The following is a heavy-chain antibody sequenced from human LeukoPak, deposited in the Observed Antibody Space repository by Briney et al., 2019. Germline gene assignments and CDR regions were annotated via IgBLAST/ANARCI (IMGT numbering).Heavy chain of an antibody. J-gene: IGHJ3*02. CDR1: GASIRSGDYY. Sequence: SQTLSLTCTVSGASIRSGDYYWRWIRQPPGKGLEWIGYIYDSGSTYYNPSLKSRITISVDTSENRFSLKLSSVTATDTAVYYCARDCSGGSCYGAFDIWGQGTMVTVSS. D-gene: IGHD2-15*01. CDR3: ARDCSGGSCYGAFDI. CDR2: IYDSGST. V-gene: IGHV4-30-4*01.